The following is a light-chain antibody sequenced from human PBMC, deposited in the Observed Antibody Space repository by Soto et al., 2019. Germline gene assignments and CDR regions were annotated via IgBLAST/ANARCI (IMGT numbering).Light chain of an antibody. CDR1: QGISSS. V-gene: IGKV1-9*01. Sequence: DIQLTQSPSFLSASVGDRVTITCRASQGISSSLAWYQQKPGEAPKLLIYDTSTLQSGVPSRFSGSGSGTEFTLTISSLQPEDFATYYCQQVNSYPYTFGQGTKLEIK. J-gene: IGKJ2*01. CDR3: QQVNSYPYT. CDR2: DTS.